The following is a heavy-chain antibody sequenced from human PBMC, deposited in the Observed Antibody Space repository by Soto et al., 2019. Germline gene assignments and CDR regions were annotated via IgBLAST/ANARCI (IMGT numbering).Heavy chain of an antibody. CDR3: VTGVVKGSGNLSRLFDH. CDR1: GFTLRTYA. D-gene: IGHD3-10*01. J-gene: IGHJ4*02. Sequence: GGSLRLSCAVSGFTLRTYAMHWVRQAPGKGLEWVAVISSDEITKYYADSVKGRSTISRDTSKSTLLLQMNSLRDDDTAVYYCVTGVVKGSGNLSRLFDHWGQGTLVTVSS. V-gene: IGHV3-30-3*01. CDR2: ISSDEITK.